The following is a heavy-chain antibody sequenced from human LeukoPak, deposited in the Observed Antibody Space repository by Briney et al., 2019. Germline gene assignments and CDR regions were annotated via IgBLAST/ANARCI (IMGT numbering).Heavy chain of an antibody. Sequence: ASVKVSCKASGYTFTSYYMHWVRQAPGQGLEWMGIINPSGGSTSYAQKFQGRVTMTRDTSTSTVYMELSSLRSEDTAVYYCARDRKWGVPAATFMDVWGQGTTVTVSS. J-gene: IGHJ6*02. CDR3: ARDRKWGVPAATFMDV. CDR2: INPSGGST. CDR1: GYTFTSYY. V-gene: IGHV1-46*01. D-gene: IGHD2-2*01.